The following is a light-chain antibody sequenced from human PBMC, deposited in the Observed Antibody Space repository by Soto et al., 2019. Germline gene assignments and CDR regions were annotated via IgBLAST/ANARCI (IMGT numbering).Light chain of an antibody. CDR2: EGT. J-gene: IGLJ3*02. Sequence: QCALTQPASVSGSPGQSLTISCTGSSTDVGDSKVVSWYQLHPGQAPKLMIYEGTKRPSGTSSRFSGSYSGNKASLTISVLQTEDEADDYCCSHAGTYTLVFGGGTKLTVL. CDR3: CSHAGTYTLV. V-gene: IGLV2-23*01. CDR1: STDVGDSKV.